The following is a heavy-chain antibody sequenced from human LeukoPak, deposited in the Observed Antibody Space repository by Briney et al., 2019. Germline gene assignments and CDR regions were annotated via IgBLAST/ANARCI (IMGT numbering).Heavy chain of an antibody. CDR3: ARVTIFGVVDEMYYFDY. CDR2: IYHSGST. CDR1: GGSISSGGYS. D-gene: IGHD3-3*01. V-gene: IGHV4-30-2*01. Sequence: SETLSLTCAVSGGSISSGGYSWSWIRQPPGKGLEWIGYIYHSGSTYYNPSLKSRVTISVDRSKNQFSLKLSSVTAADTAVYYCARVTIFGVVDEMYYFDYWGQGTLVTVSS. J-gene: IGHJ4*02.